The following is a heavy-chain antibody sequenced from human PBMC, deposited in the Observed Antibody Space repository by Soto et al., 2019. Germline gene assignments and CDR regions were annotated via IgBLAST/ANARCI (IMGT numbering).Heavy chain of an antibody. CDR2: IWYDGSNK. V-gene: IGHV3-33*01. Sequence: QVQLVESGGGVVQPGRSLRLSCAASGFTFSSYGMHWVRQAPGKGLEWVAVIWYDGSNKYYADSVKGRFTISRDNSKNTLYRQMNSLRAEDTAVYYCARDAPEYGSWYDYWGQGTLVTVSS. CDR1: GFTFSSYG. D-gene: IGHD6-13*01. J-gene: IGHJ4*02. CDR3: ARDAPEYGSWYDY.